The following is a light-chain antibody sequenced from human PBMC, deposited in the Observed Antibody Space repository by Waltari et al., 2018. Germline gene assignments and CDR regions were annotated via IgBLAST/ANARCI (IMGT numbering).Light chain of an antibody. J-gene: IGLJ3*02. V-gene: IGLV1-40*01. Sequence: QSVLTQPPSMSGAPGQRVTISCTGSSSNIGAGHDVPWYQVFPGTAPKLLIYGNNNRPSGVPYRFSGSKSDTSASLAIGGLQAEDEADYYCQSFDIRLSGGVVFGGGTKVTVL. CDR1: SSNIGAGHD. CDR2: GNN. CDR3: QSFDIRLSGGVV.